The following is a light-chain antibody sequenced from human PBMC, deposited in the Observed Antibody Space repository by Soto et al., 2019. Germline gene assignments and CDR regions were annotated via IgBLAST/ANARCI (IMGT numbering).Light chain of an antibody. Sequence: AIQLTHSPSSLSASVGYSVTITCRASQGISSALAWYQQTPGRAPKLLIYDASSLQSGVPSRFSGSGSGTDFTLTISSLQPEDFATYYCKQSYSTFNFGGGIMGVIK. V-gene: IGKV1-13*02. CDR1: QGISSA. CDR3: KQSYSTFN. CDR2: DAS. J-gene: IGKJ4*01.